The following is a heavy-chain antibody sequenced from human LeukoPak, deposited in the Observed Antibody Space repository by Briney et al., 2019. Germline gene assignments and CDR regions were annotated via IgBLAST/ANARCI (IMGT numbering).Heavy chain of an antibody. V-gene: IGHV4-59*01. CDR1: DDSICDYF. Sequence: TSETLSLTCTVPDDSICDYFRGWIPQPPGGGLEWIGYIHNSGTSTYNLSLKSRVTISADTSKNQFSLKLNTMTTADTAIYFCTRGAGCLIDYWGQGILVTVSS. CDR2: IHNSGTS. CDR3: TRGAGCLIDY. D-gene: IGHD3-16*01. J-gene: IGHJ4*02.